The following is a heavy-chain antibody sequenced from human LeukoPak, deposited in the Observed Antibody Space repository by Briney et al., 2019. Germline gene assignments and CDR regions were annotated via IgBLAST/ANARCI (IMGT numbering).Heavy chain of an antibody. J-gene: IGHJ4*02. CDR2: IFYSGST. CDR1: GGSISSSSYS. Sequence: WETLSLTCTVSGGSISSSSYSWGWIRQPPGKGLEWIGSIFYSGSTYYNPSLKSRVTISVDTSKNQCSLKLSSVTAADTAVYYCARDQPLGSLLRYFDYWGQGTLVTVSS. D-gene: IGHD3-9*01. V-gene: IGHV4-39*07. CDR3: ARDQPLGSLLRYFDY.